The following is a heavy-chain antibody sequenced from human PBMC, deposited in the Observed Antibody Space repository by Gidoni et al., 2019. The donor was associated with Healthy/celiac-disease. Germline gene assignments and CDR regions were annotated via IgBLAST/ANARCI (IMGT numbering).Heavy chain of an antibody. CDR3: ARDHVVVVAATLGYYYYGMDV. J-gene: IGHJ6*02. Sequence: QVQLVQSGAEVKKPGASVKVSCKASGYTFTISYMHWVRQAPGQGLEWMGIINPSGGSTSYAQKFQGRVTMTRDTSTSTVYMELSSLRSEDTAVYYCARDHVVVVAATLGYYYYGMDVWGQGTTVTVSS. V-gene: IGHV1-46*01. D-gene: IGHD2-15*01. CDR1: GYTFTISY. CDR2: INPSGGST.